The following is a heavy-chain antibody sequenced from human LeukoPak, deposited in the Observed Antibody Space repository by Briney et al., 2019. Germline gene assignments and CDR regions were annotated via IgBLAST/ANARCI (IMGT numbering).Heavy chain of an antibody. D-gene: IGHD6-19*01. Sequence: SETLSLTCTVSGGSMSPYHWGWIRQPPGKGLEWTGYIYYSGSTNYNPSLNGRVTISVDTSKNQFSLRLSSVTAADTAIYYCARAVSGRFDYWGQGTLVTVSS. CDR1: GGSMSPYH. J-gene: IGHJ4*02. V-gene: IGHV4-59*08. CDR2: IYYSGST. CDR3: ARAVSGRFDY.